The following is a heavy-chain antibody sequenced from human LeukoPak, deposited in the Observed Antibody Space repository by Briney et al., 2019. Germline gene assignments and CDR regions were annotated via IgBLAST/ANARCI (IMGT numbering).Heavy chain of an antibody. J-gene: IGHJ3*02. D-gene: IGHD2-8*01. CDR3: ASHPWDIVVMTGAFDI. V-gene: IGHV4-38-2*01. CDR2: IYHSGST. Sequence: SETLSLTCAVSGYSISSGYYWGWIRQPPGKELEWIGSIYHSGSTYYNPSLKSRVTISVDTSKNQFSLKLSSVTAADTAVYYCASHPWDIVVMTGAFDIWGQGTMVTVSS. CDR1: GYSISSGYY.